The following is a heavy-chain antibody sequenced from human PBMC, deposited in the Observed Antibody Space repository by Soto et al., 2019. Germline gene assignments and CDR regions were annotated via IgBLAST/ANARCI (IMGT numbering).Heavy chain of an antibody. V-gene: IGHV1-3*01. CDR1: GYTFTSYA. CDR2: INAGNGNT. Sequence: ASVKVSCKASGYTFTSYAMHWVRHAPGQRLEWMGWINAGNGNTKYSQKFQGRVTITRDTSASTAYMELSSLRSEDTAVYYCARDLYGDYPVFDYWGQGTLVTVSS. CDR3: ARDLYGDYPVFDY. D-gene: IGHD4-17*01. J-gene: IGHJ4*02.